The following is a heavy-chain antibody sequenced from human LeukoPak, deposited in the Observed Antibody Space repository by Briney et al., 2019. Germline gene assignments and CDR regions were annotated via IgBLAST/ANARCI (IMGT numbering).Heavy chain of an antibody. Sequence: RASVKVSCKASVYTFTSYGISWVRQAPGQGLEWMGWISAYNGNTNYAQKLQGRVTMTTDTSTSTAYMELRSLRSDDTAVYYCARDPPKIAVAGSFDYWGQGTLVTVSS. D-gene: IGHD6-19*01. CDR1: VYTFTSYG. CDR2: ISAYNGNT. CDR3: ARDPPKIAVAGSFDY. J-gene: IGHJ4*02. V-gene: IGHV1-18*01.